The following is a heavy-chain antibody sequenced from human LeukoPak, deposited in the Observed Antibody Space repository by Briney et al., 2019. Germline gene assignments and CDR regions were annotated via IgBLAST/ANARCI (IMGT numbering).Heavy chain of an antibody. CDR2: TNPNSGNT. Sequence: ASVKVSCKASGYTFTRYDIDWVRQAAGHGLEWMGWTNPNSGNTGYAQKFQGRVTMTRNTSISTAYMELSSLRSEDTAVYYCAVDKSSSLDYWGQGTLVTVSS. V-gene: IGHV1-8*01. D-gene: IGHD6-6*01. J-gene: IGHJ4*02. CDR3: AVDKSSSLDY. CDR1: GYTFTRYD.